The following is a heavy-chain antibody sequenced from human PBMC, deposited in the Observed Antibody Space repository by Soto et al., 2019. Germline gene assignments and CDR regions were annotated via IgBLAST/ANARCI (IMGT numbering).Heavy chain of an antibody. V-gene: IGHV1-69*13. CDR3: ARLAIAAAGPDY. D-gene: IGHD6-13*01. CDR1: GGTFSSYA. J-gene: IGHJ4*02. Sequence: ASVKVSCKASGGTFSSYAISWVRQAPGQGLEWMGGIIPIFGTANYAQKFQGRVTITADESTSTAYMELSSLRSEDTAVYYCARLAIAAAGPDYWGQGTLVTVSS. CDR2: IIPIFGTA.